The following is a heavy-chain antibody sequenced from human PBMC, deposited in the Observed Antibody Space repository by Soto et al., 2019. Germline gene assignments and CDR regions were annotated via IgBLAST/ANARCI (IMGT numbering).Heavy chain of an antibody. CDR3: ARVPHGVQPTYYYGMDV. J-gene: IGHJ6*02. CDR2: MNPNSGNT. V-gene: IGHV1-8*01. D-gene: IGHD6-13*01. Sequence: ASVNVSCKASGYTFTSYDINWVRQATGQGLEWMGWMNPNSGNTGYAQKFQGRVTMTRNTSISTAYMELSSLRSEDTAVYYCARVPHGVQPTYYYGMDVWGQGTTVT. CDR1: GYTFTSYD.